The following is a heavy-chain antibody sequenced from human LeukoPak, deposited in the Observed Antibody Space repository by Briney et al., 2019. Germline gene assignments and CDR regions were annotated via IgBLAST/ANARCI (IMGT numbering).Heavy chain of an antibody. CDR1: GGSIGSSDYY. J-gene: IGHJ6*02. Sequence: SETLSLTCTVSGGSIGSSDYYWSWIRQPPGKGLEWIGYIFYSGSTHYNPSLRSRFTTSLDTSKNQFSLKLSSVTAADTAVYFCSRDSVAGIGTGYYYYGMDVWGQGTTVTVSS. V-gene: IGHV4-30-4*01. CDR3: SRDSVAGIGTGYYYYGMDV. CDR2: IFYSGST. D-gene: IGHD6-6*01.